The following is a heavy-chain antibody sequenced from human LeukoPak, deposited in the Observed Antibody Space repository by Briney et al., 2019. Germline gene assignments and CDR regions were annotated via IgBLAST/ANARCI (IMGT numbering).Heavy chain of an antibody. Sequence: ASVKVSCKASGHTFTSYDINWVRQATGQGLEWMGWMNPNSGNTAYAQKFQGRVTMTRNTSISTAYMELSSLRSEDTAMYYCARQSGYGLGNYRGAFNIWGQGTMVTVSS. CDR1: GHTFTSYD. D-gene: IGHD3-10*01. CDR3: ARQSGYGLGNYRGAFNI. V-gene: IGHV1-8*02. J-gene: IGHJ3*02. CDR2: MNPNSGNT.